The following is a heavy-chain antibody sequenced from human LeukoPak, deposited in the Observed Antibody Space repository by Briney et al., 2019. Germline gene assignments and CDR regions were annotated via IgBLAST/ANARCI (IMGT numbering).Heavy chain of an antibody. V-gene: IGHV3-21*01. J-gene: IGHJ4*02. Sequence: GGSLRLSCAASGFTFSSYSMTWVRQAPGKGLEWVSSISSSSSYIYYADSVKGRFTISRDNAKNSLYLQMNSLRAEDTAVYYCASGGPPEAYWGQGTLVTVSS. CDR1: GFTFSSYS. D-gene: IGHD3-10*01. CDR2: ISSSSSYI. CDR3: ASGGPPEAY.